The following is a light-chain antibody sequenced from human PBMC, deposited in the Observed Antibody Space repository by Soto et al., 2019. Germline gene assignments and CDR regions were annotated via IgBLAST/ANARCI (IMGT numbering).Light chain of an antibody. V-gene: IGKV1-5*03. Sequence: DIQMTQSPSTVSASVGDRVTITCRASQSISSWLAWYQQKPGKAPKLLIYKASSLESGVPSRFSGSGSGTEFTLTISRLQPDDFATYYCQQYNSSPWTFGQGTKVEIK. CDR1: QSISSW. J-gene: IGKJ1*01. CDR2: KAS. CDR3: QQYNSSPWT.